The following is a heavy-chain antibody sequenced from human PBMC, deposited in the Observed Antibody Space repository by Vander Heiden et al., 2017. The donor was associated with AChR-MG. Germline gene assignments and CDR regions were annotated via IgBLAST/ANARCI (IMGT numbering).Heavy chain of an antibody. CDR1: G. Sequence: QLQLQESGPGLVKPSEPLSLTCTVPGGWIRQPPGKGLEWIGSIYYSGSTYYNPSLKSRVTISVDTSKNQFSLKLSSVTAADTAVYYCAMYCGGDCYSPYYYYGMDVWGQGTTVTVSS. CDR3: AMYCGGDCYSPYYYYGMDV. J-gene: IGHJ6*02. V-gene: IGHV4-39*01. CDR2: IYYSGST. D-gene: IGHD2-21*01.